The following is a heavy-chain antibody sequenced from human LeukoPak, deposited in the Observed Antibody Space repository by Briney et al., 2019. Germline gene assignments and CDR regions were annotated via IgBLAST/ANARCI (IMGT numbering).Heavy chain of an antibody. V-gene: IGHV4-59*02. Sequence: SETLSLTCNVSGGPVNCYYWICIRQTPGKGLEWIGYVSHSGNIDYAPSLKSRVTMSLDTSKNQFSLKLTSVTAADTALYFCARGFCSDEICQVFTHWGQGILVTVSS. CDR1: GGPVNCYY. CDR2: VSHSGNI. CDR3: ARGFCSDEICQVFTH. J-gene: IGHJ4*02. D-gene: IGHD3-3*01.